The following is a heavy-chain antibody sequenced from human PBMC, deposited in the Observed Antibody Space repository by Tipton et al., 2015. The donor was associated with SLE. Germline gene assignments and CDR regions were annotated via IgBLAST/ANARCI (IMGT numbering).Heavy chain of an antibody. CDR1: GGSIGTYY. CDR3: AGATYCCGDCYDL. CDR2: IHYSGNT. J-gene: IGHJ4*02. Sequence: TLSLTCTVSGGSIGTYYWSWIRQPPGKGLEYIGLIHYSGNTNYNPSLKSRVTISVDTSRNQFSLKLSHVTAADTAVYYCAGATYCCGDCYDLWGQGALVTVSS. D-gene: IGHD2-21*01. V-gene: IGHV4-59*01.